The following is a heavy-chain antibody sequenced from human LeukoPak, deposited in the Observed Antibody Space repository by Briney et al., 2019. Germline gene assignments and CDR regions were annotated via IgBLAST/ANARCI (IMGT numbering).Heavy chain of an antibody. CDR2: VDPEDGET. J-gene: IGHJ4*02. D-gene: IGHD2-21*02. CDR1: GYTFSDYY. CDR3: GRTAMSPIFDY. Sequence: ASVKVSCKASGYTFSDYYIHWVQQAPGKGLEWVGRVDPEDGETIYAVKFQGGVTITADTSRDTAYMELSGLRSEDTALYYCGRTAMSPIFDYWGQGTLVTVSS. V-gene: IGHV1-69-2*01.